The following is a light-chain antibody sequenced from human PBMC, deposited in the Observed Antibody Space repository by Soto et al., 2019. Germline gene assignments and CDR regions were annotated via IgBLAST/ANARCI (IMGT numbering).Light chain of an antibody. V-gene: IGLV2-8*01. J-gene: IGLJ2*01. CDR1: SRDVGAYNY. Sequence: QSALTQRPSASGSPGQSVTISCTGTSRDVGAYNYVSWYQQHPGKAPKLMIYEVNKRPSGVPDRFSGSKSGNTASLTVSGLQAEDEADYYCISYAGSNNLIFGAGTKLTVL. CDR2: EVN. CDR3: ISYAGSNNLI.